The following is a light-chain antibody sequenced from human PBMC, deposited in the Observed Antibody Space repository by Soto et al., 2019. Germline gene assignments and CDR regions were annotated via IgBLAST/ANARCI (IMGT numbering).Light chain of an antibody. V-gene: IGLV3-21*02. Sequence: SYELTQPPSVSVAPGQTARITCGENNIGTKSVHWYQQKPGQAPVMVVYDDSDRPSGISERFSGSNSGNTATLTISRVEAGDEADYYCQVWDNNGMVFGGGTKVTVL. CDR2: DDS. J-gene: IGLJ3*02. CDR1: NIGTKS. CDR3: QVWDNNGMV.